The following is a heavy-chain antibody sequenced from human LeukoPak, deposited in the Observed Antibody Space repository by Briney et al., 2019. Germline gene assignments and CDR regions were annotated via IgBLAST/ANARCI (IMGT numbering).Heavy chain of an antibody. J-gene: IGHJ4*02. V-gene: IGHV3-30*18. D-gene: IGHD3-10*01. CDR1: GFTFCSYG. CDR3: AKELNDGSGSYYITYYFDY. CDR2: ISYDGSNK. Sequence: GGSLRLSCAAPGFTFCSYGMQWVRQAPGKGLEWVAVISYDGSNKYYADSVKGRLTISRDNSKNTLYLQMNSLRAEDTAVYYCAKELNDGSGSYYITYYFDYWGQGTLVTVSS.